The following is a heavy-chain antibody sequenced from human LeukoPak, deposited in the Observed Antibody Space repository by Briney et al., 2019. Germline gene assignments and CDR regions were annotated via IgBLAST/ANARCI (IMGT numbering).Heavy chain of an antibody. D-gene: IGHD5-18*01. CDR3: ARVSGYSYGYELGY. CDR1: GYTFTGYY. CDR2: INPNSGGT. J-gene: IGHJ4*02. V-gene: IGHV1-2*04. Sequence: ASVKVSCKASGYTFTGYYMHWVRQAPGQGLEWMGWINPNSGGTNYAQKFQGWVTMTRDTSISTAYMELSRLRSDDTAVYYCARVSGYSYGYELGYWGQGTLVTVSS.